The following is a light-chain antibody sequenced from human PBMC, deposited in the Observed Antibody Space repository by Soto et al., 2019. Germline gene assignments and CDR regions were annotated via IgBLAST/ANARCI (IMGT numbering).Light chain of an antibody. Sequence: DLQMTQSPSSLSASVRDRFTITCRASQSIGSNLNWYQQKPGKAPKRLIYAASSLQSGVPSRFSGSGSGTEFTLTISSLQPEDFATYYCLQHTSYPTFGGGTKVDIK. J-gene: IGKJ4*01. CDR1: QSIGSN. V-gene: IGKV1-17*01. CDR2: AAS. CDR3: LQHTSYPT.